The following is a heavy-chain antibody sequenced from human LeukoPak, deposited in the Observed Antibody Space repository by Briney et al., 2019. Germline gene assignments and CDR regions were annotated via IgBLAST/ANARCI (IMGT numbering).Heavy chain of an antibody. Sequence: SETLSLTCAVYGGSFSGYYWSWIRQPPGKGLEWMGEINHSGTTNYNPSLKSRVTISVDTSKNQFSLKVNSVTAADTAVYFCARGPYSYDSSGAFDIWGQGTMVTVSS. CDR1: GGSFSGYY. D-gene: IGHD3-22*01. CDR2: INHSGTT. CDR3: ARGPYSYDSSGAFDI. V-gene: IGHV4-34*01. J-gene: IGHJ3*02.